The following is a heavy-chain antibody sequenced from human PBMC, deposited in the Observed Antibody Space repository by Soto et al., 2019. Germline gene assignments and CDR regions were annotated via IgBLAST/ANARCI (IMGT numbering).Heavy chain of an antibody. V-gene: IGHV3-53*01. CDR1: GFTVSSNY. CDR3: AREGIAAAPHYYGMDV. Sequence: GGSLRLSCAASGFTVSSNYMSWVRQAPGKGLEWVSVIYSGGSTYYAASVKGRFTISRDNSKNTLYLQMNSLRAEDTAVYYCAREGIAAAPHYYGMDVWGQGTTVTVSS. CDR2: IYSGGST. D-gene: IGHD6-13*01. J-gene: IGHJ6*02.